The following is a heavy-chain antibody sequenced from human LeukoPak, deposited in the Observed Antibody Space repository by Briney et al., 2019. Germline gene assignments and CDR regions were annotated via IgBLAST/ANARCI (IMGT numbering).Heavy chain of an antibody. CDR1: GFTFSSYS. V-gene: IGHV3-21*01. Sequence: GGSLRLSCAASGFTFSSYSMNWVRQAPGKGLEWVSSISSSSSYIYYADSVKGRFTISGVNAKNSLYLQMNSLRAEDTAVYYCARDTEGRGDIVATIAIYYYYGMDVWGQGTTVTVSS. J-gene: IGHJ6*02. D-gene: IGHD5-12*01. CDR2: ISSSSSYI. CDR3: ARDTEGRGDIVATIAIYYYYGMDV.